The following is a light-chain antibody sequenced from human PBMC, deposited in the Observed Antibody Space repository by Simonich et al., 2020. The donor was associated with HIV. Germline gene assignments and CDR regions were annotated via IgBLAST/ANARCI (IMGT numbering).Light chain of an antibody. CDR3: QQYGSSPQT. J-gene: IGKJ1*01. Sequence: EIVMTQSPATLSVSPGERATLSCRASQSVTSNLAWYQQKPGQAPRLLIYGASTRATGIPGRFSGSGSGTEFTLTISRLEPEDFAVYYCQQYGSSPQTFGQGTKVEIK. CDR1: QSVTSN. V-gene: IGKV3-15*01. CDR2: GAS.